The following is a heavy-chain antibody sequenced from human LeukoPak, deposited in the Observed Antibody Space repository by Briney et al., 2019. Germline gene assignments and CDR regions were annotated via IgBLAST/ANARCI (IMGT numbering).Heavy chain of an antibody. CDR1: GGSISSYY. Sequence: KASETLSLTCTVSGGSISSYYWSWIRQPAGKGLEWIGRIYSSGSTNYNPSLQSRVTMSVDTSKNQFSLKLSSVTAADTAVYYCAGDSKQYDFWKGDHHFDYWGQGTLVTVSS. V-gene: IGHV4-4*07. J-gene: IGHJ4*02. CDR3: AGDSKQYDFWKGDHHFDY. D-gene: IGHD3-3*01. CDR2: IYSSGST.